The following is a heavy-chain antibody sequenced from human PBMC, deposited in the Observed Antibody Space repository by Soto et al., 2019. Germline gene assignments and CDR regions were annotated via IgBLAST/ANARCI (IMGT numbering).Heavy chain of an antibody. CDR2: ISSNSAYI. J-gene: IGHJ5*01. D-gene: IGHD6-13*01. V-gene: IGHV3-21*01. CDR3: PRHAARGSSARGWFDT. Sequence: PGGSLRLSCAASGFTFRSFTMNWVRQAPGKGLEWVSTISSNSAYIYYTDALRGRFTISRDNAKNSLHLQMNSLRAEDTAVYYCPRHAARGSSARGWFDTWGPGALVTVSS. CDR1: GFTFRSFT.